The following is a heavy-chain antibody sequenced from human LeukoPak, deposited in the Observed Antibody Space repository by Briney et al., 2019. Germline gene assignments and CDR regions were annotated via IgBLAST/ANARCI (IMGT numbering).Heavy chain of an antibody. Sequence: ASVKVSCEASGYTFTSYGISWVRQAPGQGLEWMGWISAYNGNTNYAQKLQGRVTMTTDTSTSTAYMELRSLRSDDTAVYYCARDCRMVRARYYYYGMDVWGQGTTVTVSS. D-gene: IGHD3-10*01. J-gene: IGHJ6*02. CDR2: ISAYNGNT. CDR1: GYTFTSYG. V-gene: IGHV1-18*01. CDR3: ARDCRMVRARYYYYGMDV.